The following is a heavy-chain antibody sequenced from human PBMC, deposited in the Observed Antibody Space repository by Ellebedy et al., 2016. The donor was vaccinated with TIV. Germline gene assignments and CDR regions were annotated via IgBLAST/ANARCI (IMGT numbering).Heavy chain of an antibody. D-gene: IGHD5-18*01. V-gene: IGHV4-59*13. Sequence: GSLRLXXTVSGGSISSYYWSWIRQPPGKGLEWIGYIYYSGSTNYNPSLKSRVTISVDTSKNQFSLKLSSVTAADTAVYYCARGDRQEYSYGYYYYYYMDVWGKGTTVTVSS. CDR3: ARGDRQEYSYGYYYYYYMDV. CDR2: IYYSGST. J-gene: IGHJ6*03. CDR1: GGSISSYY.